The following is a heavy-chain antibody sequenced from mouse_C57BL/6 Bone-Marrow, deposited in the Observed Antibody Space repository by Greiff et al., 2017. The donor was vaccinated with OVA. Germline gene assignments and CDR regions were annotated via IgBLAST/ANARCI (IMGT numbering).Heavy chain of an antibody. V-gene: IGHV5-17*01. Sequence: DVKLVESGGGLVKPGGSLKLSCAASGFTFSDYGMHWVRQAPEKGLEWVAYISSGSSTIYYADTVKGRFTISRDNAKNTLFLQMTSLRSEDTAMYYCARSYGSSYGDYAMDYWGQGTSVTVSS. D-gene: IGHD1-1*01. CDR1: GFTFSDYG. CDR3: ARSYGSSYGDYAMDY. J-gene: IGHJ4*01. CDR2: ISSGSSTI.